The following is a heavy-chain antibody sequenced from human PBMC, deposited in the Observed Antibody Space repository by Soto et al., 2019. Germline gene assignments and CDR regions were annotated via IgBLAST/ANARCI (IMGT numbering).Heavy chain of an antibody. D-gene: IGHD6-19*01. CDR2: ISYDGSNK. CDR3: AKDLTVAATEGFDY. CDR1: GFTFSSYG. J-gene: IGHJ4*02. Sequence: QVQLVESGGGVVQPGRSLRLSCAASGFTFSSYGMHWVRQAPGKGLEWVAVISYDGSNKYYADSVEGRFTISRDNSKNTLYLQMNSLRAEDTAVYYCAKDLTVAATEGFDYWGQGTLVTVSS. V-gene: IGHV3-30*18.